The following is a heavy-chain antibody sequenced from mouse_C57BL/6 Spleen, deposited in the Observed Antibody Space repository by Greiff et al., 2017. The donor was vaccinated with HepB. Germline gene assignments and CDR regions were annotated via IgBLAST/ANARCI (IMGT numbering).Heavy chain of an antibody. CDR2: ISSGSSSI. D-gene: IGHD2-5*01. CDR1: GFTFSDYG. Sequence: EVQLVDSGGGLVKPGGSLKLSCAASGFTFSDYGLPWVRQAPEKGLEWVAYISSGSSSIYYADTVKGRFTISRDNDKNTLFLQMTSLRSEDTDMYNCERRNSNYGCYFDVWGTGTTVTVSS. V-gene: IGHV5-17*01. J-gene: IGHJ1*03. CDR3: ERRNSNYGCYFDV.